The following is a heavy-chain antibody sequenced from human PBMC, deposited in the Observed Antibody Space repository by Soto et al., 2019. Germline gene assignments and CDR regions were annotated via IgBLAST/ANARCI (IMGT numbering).Heavy chain of an antibody. CDR2: RNPNSGNT. CDR3: ASTLYGDNVDY. Sequence: QVQLVQSGAEVKKPGASVKVSCKDSGYTFTSYDINWVRQATGQGLEWMGWRNPNSGNTGYAQKFQGRVNITRNTSIRTAYMELRSLRSADTALYYCASTLYGDNVDYWGQGSLVTVSS. V-gene: IGHV1-8*01. J-gene: IGHJ4*02. D-gene: IGHD4-17*01. CDR1: GYTFTSYD.